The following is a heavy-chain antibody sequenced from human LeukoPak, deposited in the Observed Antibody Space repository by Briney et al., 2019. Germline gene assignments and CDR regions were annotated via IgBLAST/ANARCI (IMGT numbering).Heavy chain of an antibody. J-gene: IGHJ4*02. V-gene: IGHV3-9*01. Sequence: GGSLRLSCEASGYTFDDYAMHWVRQAPGKGLEWVSAISWNSGSIGYADSVKGRFTISRDNGKNSLYLQMNSLRTEDTALYYCAKGHTYGLGESYLDFWGQGALVSVSS. CDR1: GYTFDDYA. CDR2: ISWNSGSI. CDR3: AKGHTYGLGESYLDF. D-gene: IGHD5-18*01.